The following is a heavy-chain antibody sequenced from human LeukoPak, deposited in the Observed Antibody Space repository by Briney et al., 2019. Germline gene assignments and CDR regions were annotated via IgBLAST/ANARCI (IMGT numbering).Heavy chain of an antibody. J-gene: IGHJ4*02. Sequence: SGGSLRLSCAASGFTFSSYSMNWVRQAPGKGLEWVSPISSSNSYIYYADSVKGRFTISRDNAKNSLYLQMNSLRAEDTAVYYCARTLRQQLAQESFFFDYWGQGTLVTVSS. CDR2: ISSSNSYI. CDR1: GFTFSSYS. D-gene: IGHD6-13*01. V-gene: IGHV3-21*04. CDR3: ARTLRQQLAQESFFFDY.